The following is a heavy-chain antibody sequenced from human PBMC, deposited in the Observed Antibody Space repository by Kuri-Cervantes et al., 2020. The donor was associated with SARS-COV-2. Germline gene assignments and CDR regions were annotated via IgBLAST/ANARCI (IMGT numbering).Heavy chain of an antibody. V-gene: IGHV3-7*05. CDR1: GFSFRSYL. CDR3: ASQLEPDYYFDY. Sequence: GESLKISCAASGFSFRSYLMNWVRQAPGKGLEWVANINQDGSEKFYVDSVKGRFTISRDNAKNSLYLHLNSLTAEDTAVYFRASQLEPDYYFDYWGQGTLVTVSS. CDR2: INQDGSEK. D-gene: IGHD1-1*01. J-gene: IGHJ4*02.